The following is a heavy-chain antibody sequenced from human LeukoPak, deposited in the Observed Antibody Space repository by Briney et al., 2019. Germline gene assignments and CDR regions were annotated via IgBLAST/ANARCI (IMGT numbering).Heavy chain of an antibody. J-gene: IGHJ5*02. D-gene: IGHD3-10*01. Sequence: SETLSLTCNVSGGSISSYSWSWVRQPPGKGLEWIGFVYYSGTTNYNPSLKSRVTIAIDTSKNQFSLKLSSVTAADTAVYYCARVMVRGVIWWFDPWGQGTLVTVSS. CDR1: GGSISSYS. V-gene: IGHV4-59*01. CDR2: VYYSGTT. CDR3: ARVMVRGVIWWFDP.